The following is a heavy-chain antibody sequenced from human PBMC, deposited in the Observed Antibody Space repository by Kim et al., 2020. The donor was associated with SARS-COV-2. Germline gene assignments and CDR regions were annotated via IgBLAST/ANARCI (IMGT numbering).Heavy chain of an antibody. Sequence: SETLSLTCTVSGGSINTAAYYWGWIRQPPGRGLEWIGTIYYSGSTYHNPSLKSRVTISMDTSRNHLSLNLKSMTAADSALYFCASHVATGTGRGYLDYWGQGAQVTVS. D-gene: IGHD2-15*01. CDR2: IYYSGST. CDR3: ASHVATGTGRGYLDY. CDR1: GGSINTAAYY. J-gene: IGHJ4*02. V-gene: IGHV4-39*02.